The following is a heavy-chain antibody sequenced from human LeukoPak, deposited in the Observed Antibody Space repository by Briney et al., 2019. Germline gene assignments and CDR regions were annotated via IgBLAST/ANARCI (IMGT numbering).Heavy chain of an antibody. J-gene: IGHJ4*02. V-gene: IGHV3-30*18. CDR3: AKGSLYYYDSSGFDY. Sequence: GGSLRLSCAASGFTFSSYVMHWVRQAPGKGLEWVAVIPYDGSNKYYADSVKGRFTISRDNSKNTLYLQMNSLRAEDTAVYYCAKGSLYYYDSSGFDYWGQGTLVTVSS. CDR2: IPYDGSNK. CDR1: GFTFSSYV. D-gene: IGHD3-22*01.